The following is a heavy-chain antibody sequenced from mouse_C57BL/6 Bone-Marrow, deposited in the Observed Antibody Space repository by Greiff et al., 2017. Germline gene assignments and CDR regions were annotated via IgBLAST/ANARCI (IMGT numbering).Heavy chain of an antibody. V-gene: IGHV1-55*01. D-gene: IGHD1-1*01. CDR1: GYTFTSYW. J-gene: IGHJ3*01. CDR2: IYPGSGST. CDR3: ANEGYGSSPPFAY. Sequence: VQLKQPGAELVKPGASVKMSCKASGYTFTSYWITWVKQRPGQGLEWIGAIYPGSGSTNYNEKFKSKATLTVDTSSSTAYMQLSSLTSEDSAVYYCANEGYGSSPPFAYWGQGTLVTVSA.